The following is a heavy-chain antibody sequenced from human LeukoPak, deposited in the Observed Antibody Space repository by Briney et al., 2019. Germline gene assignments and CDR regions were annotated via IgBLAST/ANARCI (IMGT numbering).Heavy chain of an antibody. D-gene: IGHD1-26*01. V-gene: IGHV3-30*03. Sequence: PGGSLRLSCAASGFTVSSNYMSWARQAPGKGLEWVAVISYDGSNKYYADSVKGRFTISRDNSKNTLYLQMNSLRAEDTAVYYCVRSMNGRYGFFDYWGQGILVTVSS. J-gene: IGHJ4*02. CDR3: VRSMNGRYGFFDY. CDR2: ISYDGSNK. CDR1: GFTVSSNY.